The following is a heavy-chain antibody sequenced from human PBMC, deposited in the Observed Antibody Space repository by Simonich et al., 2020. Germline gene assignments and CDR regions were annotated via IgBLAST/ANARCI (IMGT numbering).Heavy chain of an antibody. CDR2: INIDGRST. CDR1: GFTFSSYW. V-gene: IGHV3-74*01. J-gene: IGHJ4*02. CDR3: ARNRLDY. Sequence: EVQLVESGGGLVQPGGSLRLSCAASGFTFSSYWMHWVRQAPGEGWVGCARINIDGRSTSYADSGNGRFTISRDNAKNTLYLQMNSLRAEDTAVYYCARNRLDYWGQGTLVTVSS.